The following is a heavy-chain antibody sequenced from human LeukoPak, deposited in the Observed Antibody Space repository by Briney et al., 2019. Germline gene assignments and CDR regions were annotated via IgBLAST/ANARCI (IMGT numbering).Heavy chain of an antibody. CDR2: IYYTGST. CDR3: ARGSKAAPGTFDY. Sequence: PSETLSLTCTVSGGSISSYYWSWIRQPPGKGLEWIGYIYYTGSTDYNPSLKSRVAMSVDTSKNQFSLKLNSVTAADTAVYCCARGSKAAPGTFDYWGQGTLVTVSS. CDR1: GGSISSYY. J-gene: IGHJ4*02. V-gene: IGHV4-59*01. D-gene: IGHD6-13*01.